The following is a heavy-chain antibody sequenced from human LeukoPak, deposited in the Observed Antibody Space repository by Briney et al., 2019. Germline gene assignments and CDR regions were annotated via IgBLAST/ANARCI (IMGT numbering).Heavy chain of an antibody. V-gene: IGHV3-48*03. D-gene: IGHD3-22*01. Sequence: GGSLRLSCAASGLTFSSHEMNWVRQAPGKGLEWVSYISSSGSTIYYADSVKGRFTISRDNAKNSLYLQMNSLRAEDTAVYYCARDYYDSSGYYYLDYWGQGTLVTVSS. CDR1: GLTFSSHE. CDR2: ISSSGSTI. J-gene: IGHJ4*02. CDR3: ARDYYDSSGYYYLDY.